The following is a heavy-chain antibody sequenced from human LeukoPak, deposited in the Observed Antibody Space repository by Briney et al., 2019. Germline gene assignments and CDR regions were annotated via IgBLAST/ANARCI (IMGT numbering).Heavy chain of an antibody. V-gene: IGHV4-38-2*02. CDR3: ASQVVIVPAPPREFDY. CDR2: IYHSGST. Sequence: SETLSLTCTVSGYSLSSGYYWGWIRQPPGKGLEWIGSIYHSGSTYYNPSLKSRVSISVDMSKNQFSLRLNSVTDADTAVYYCASQVVIVPAPPREFDYWGQGTLVTVSS. D-gene: IGHD2-2*01. J-gene: IGHJ4*02. CDR1: GYSLSSGYY.